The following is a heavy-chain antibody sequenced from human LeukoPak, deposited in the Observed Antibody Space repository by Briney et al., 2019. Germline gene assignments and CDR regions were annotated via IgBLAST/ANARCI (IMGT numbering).Heavy chain of an antibody. V-gene: IGHV3-30*02. Sequence: GGSLRLSCAASGFSFSTSGMHWVRQAPGKGLGWVAYIRYDGSNQYYPDSVKGRFTISRDNSENTLYLQMNSLRAEDTAVYYCARSRDVYRTPDYSGQGTLVTVSS. J-gene: IGHJ4*02. D-gene: IGHD5-24*01. CDR2: IRYDGSNQ. CDR1: GFSFSTSG. CDR3: ARSRDVYRTPDY.